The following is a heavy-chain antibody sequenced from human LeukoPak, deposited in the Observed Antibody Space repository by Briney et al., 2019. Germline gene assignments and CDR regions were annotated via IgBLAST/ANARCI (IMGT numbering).Heavy chain of an antibody. D-gene: IGHD3-10*01. CDR1: GLTVSGNY. CDR2: LYSEGGT. J-gene: IGHJ4*02. CDR3: ATYYYGSGPEK. Sequence: PGGSLRLSCAAFGLTVSGNYMSWVRQAPGKGLEWVSVLYSEGGTYYADSVKGQFSISRDTSKNTVYLQMNSLRDDDTAVYYCATYYYGSGPEKWGQGTLVTVSS. V-gene: IGHV3-53*01.